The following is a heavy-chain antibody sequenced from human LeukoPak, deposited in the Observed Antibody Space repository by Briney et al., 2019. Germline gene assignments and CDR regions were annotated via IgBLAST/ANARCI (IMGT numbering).Heavy chain of an antibody. Sequence: GGSLRLSCIASGFTFRDYHMNWIRQAPGKGLEWISYIGGSGSAIYYADSVKGRFTISRDNAKNSLYLQMNSLRAEDTAVYYCARGEGEDSSGYPGTPPDYWGQGTLVTVSS. CDR3: ARGEGEDSSGYPGTPPDY. D-gene: IGHD3-22*01. V-gene: IGHV3-11*04. CDR1: GFTFRDYH. J-gene: IGHJ4*02. CDR2: IGGSGSAI.